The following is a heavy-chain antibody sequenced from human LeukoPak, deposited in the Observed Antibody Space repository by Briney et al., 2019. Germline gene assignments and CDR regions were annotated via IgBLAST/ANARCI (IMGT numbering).Heavy chain of an antibody. Sequence: ASVKVSCKASGYTFTSYGISWVRQAPGQGLEWMGWISAYSGNTNYAQKLQGRVTMTTDTSTSTAYMELRSLRSDDTAVYYCARDLGIVVVVSFDYWGQGTLVTVSS. CDR1: GYTFTSYG. CDR3: ARDLGIVVVVSFDY. CDR2: ISAYSGNT. J-gene: IGHJ4*02. V-gene: IGHV1-18*01. D-gene: IGHD2-15*01.